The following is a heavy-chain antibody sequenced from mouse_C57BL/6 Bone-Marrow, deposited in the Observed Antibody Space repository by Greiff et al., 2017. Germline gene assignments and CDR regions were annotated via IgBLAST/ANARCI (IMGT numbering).Heavy chain of an antibody. CDR2: IWWDDDK. V-gene: IGHV8-8*01. J-gene: IGHJ4*01. Sequence: QVTLKESGPGILQPSQTLSLTCSFSGFSLSTFGMGVGWIRQPSGKGLEWLAHIWWDDDKYYNPALKSRLTISKDTSKNQVFLKIANVDTADTATYYCARIEIDYYGGSYVGGAMDYWGQGTSVTVSS. D-gene: IGHD1-1*01. CDR3: ARIEIDYYGGSYVGGAMDY. CDR1: GFSLSTFGMG.